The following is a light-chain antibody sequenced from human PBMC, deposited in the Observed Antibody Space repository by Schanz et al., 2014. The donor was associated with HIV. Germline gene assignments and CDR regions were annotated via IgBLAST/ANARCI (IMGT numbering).Light chain of an antibody. J-gene: IGLJ3*02. CDR1: SSTIGTNA. CDR3: ATWVDSLNGWV. CDR2: SNN. V-gene: IGLV1-44*01. Sequence: QSVLTQPPSASGTPGQRVTISCSASSSTIGTNAVNWYQQSPGTAPKLLIYSNNQRPSGVPDRFSGSQSGTSASLVISGLQSQDEADYYCATWVDSLNGWVFGGGTKLTVL.